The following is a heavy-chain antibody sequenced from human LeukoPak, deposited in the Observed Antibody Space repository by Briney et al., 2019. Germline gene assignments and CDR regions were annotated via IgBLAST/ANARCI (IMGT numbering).Heavy chain of an antibody. CDR3: ATAVSGVYDSSPLDY. J-gene: IGHJ4*02. CDR2: FDPEDGET. Sequence: GASVKVSCKVSGYTLTELSMHWGRQAPGKGLEWMGGFDPEDGETIYAQKFQGRVTMTEDTSTDTAYMELSSLRSEDTAVYYCATAVSGVYDSSPLDYWGRGTLVTVSS. V-gene: IGHV1-24*01. CDR1: GYTLTELS. D-gene: IGHD3-22*01.